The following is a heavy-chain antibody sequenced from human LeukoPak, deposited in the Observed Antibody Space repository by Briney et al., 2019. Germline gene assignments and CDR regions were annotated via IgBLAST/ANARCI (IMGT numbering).Heavy chain of an antibody. CDR2: ISYDGSNK. Sequence: PGGSLRLSCAASGFTFSSYAMHWVRQAPGKGLEWVAVISYDGSNKYYADSMKGRFTISRDNSKNTLYLQMNSLRAEDTAVYYCHAHNWFDPWGQGTLVTVSS. V-gene: IGHV3-30-3*01. CDR3: HAHNWFDP. CDR1: GFTFSSYA. J-gene: IGHJ5*02. D-gene: IGHD2-8*01.